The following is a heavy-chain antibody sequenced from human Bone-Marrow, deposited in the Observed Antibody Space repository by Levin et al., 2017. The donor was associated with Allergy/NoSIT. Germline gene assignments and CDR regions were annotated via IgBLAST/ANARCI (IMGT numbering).Heavy chain of an antibody. J-gene: IGHJ5*02. Sequence: GASVKVSCVASGFTFTNYWMSWVRQAPGQGLEWVANVNQDGTTEGYVDSVKGRFTISRDNAKNSVYLQMSSLRAEDTAVYYCARDQTWGQGILVTVSS. V-gene: IGHV3-7*01. CDR2: VNQDGTTE. CDR1: GFTFTNYW. CDR3: ARDQT.